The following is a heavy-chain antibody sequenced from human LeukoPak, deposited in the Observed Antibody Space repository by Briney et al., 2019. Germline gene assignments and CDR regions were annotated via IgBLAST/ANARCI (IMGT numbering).Heavy chain of an antibody. V-gene: IGHV4-59*08. D-gene: IGHD6-6*01. CDR1: GASISSHY. CDR2: MHYSGST. CDR3: ARWYISSSEGFDY. Sequence: PSETLSLTCSVSGASISSHYWSWIRQPPGKGLEWIGSMHYSGSTNYSPSLRSRVSISVYTSTNQFSLKLSSVTAADTAVYHCARWYISSSEGFDYWGHRTLVTVSS. J-gene: IGHJ4*01.